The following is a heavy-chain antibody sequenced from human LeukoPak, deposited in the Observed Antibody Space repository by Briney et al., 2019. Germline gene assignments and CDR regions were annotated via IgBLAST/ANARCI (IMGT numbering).Heavy chain of an antibody. Sequence: PSETLSLTCAVYGGSFSGYYWSWIRQPPGKGLEWIGEINHSGSTNYNPSLKSRVTISVDTSKNQFSLKLSSVTAADTAVYYCARGPLTYYDYVWGSYRYSWFDPWGQGTLVTVSS. CDR2: INHSGST. V-gene: IGHV4-34*01. CDR3: ARGPLTYYDYVWGSYRYSWFDP. D-gene: IGHD3-16*02. CDR1: GGSFSGYY. J-gene: IGHJ5*02.